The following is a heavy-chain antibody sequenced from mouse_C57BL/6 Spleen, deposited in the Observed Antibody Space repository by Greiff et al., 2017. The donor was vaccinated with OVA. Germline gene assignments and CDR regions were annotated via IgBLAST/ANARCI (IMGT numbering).Heavy chain of an antibody. CDR2: IHPSDSDT. J-gene: IGHJ3*01. CDR1: GYTFTSYW. CDR3: AIDGYSSFAY. Sequence: QVQLQQPGAELVKPGASVKVSCKASGYTFTSYWMHWVKQRPGQGLEWIGRIHPSDSDTNYNQKFKGKATLTVDKSSSTAYMPLSSLTSEDSAVDYCAIDGYSSFAYWGQGTLVTVSA. V-gene: IGHV1-74*01. D-gene: IGHD2-3*01.